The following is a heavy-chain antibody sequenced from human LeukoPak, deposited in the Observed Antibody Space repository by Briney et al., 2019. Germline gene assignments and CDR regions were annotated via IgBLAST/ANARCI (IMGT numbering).Heavy chain of an antibody. V-gene: IGHV4-31*03. CDR3: ARDVVVTSSPDAFDI. CDR1: GDSVTSGGYF. CDR2: ISNSGIT. D-gene: IGHD2-21*02. J-gene: IGHJ3*02. Sequence: SETLSLTCTVSGDSVTSGGYFWTWIRQHPGKGLEWIGYISNSGITSYNPSLKSRVSISVDTSNNQFSLRLSSVTAADTAVYYCARDVVVTSSPDAFDIWGQGTMVTVSS.